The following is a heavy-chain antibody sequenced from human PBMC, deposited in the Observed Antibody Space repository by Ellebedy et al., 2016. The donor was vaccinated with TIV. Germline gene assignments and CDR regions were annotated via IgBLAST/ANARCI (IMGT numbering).Heavy chain of an antibody. V-gene: IGHV5-51*01. CDR2: IYPGDSDT. J-gene: IGHJ2*01. Sequence: GESLKISXKGSGYSFTSYWIGWVRQMPGKGLEWMGIIYPGDSDTRYSPSFQGQVTISADKSINTAYLHWSSLKASDTGIYYCACARVTTTGDDWYFDLWGRGTLVTVSS. CDR3: ACARVTTTGDDWYFDL. CDR1: GYSFTSYW. D-gene: IGHD1-1*01.